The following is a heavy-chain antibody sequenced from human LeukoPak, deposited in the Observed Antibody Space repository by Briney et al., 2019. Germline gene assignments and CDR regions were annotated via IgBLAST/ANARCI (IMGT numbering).Heavy chain of an antibody. CDR3: ARWLQYVPHHYYYMDV. CDR1: GGSISSYY. V-gene: IGHV4-59*01. CDR2: IYYSGST. J-gene: IGHJ6*03. Sequence: SETLSLTCTVSGGSISSYYWSWIRQPPGKGLEWIGYIYYSGSTNYNPSLKSRVTISVDTSKNQFSLKLSSVTAADTAVYYCARWLQYVPHHYYYMDVWGKGTTVTVSS. D-gene: IGHD5-24*01.